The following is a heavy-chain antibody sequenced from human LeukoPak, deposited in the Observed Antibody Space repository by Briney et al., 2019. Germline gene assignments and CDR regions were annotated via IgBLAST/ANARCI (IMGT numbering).Heavy chain of an antibody. J-gene: IGHJ3*02. CDR2: IYYSGST. Sequence: SETLSLTCTVSGGSISSSSYYWGWIRQPPGKGLEWIGSIYYSGSTYYNPSLKSRVTISVDTSKNQFSLRLSSVTAADTALYYCARLRSRYSPPDAFDMWGQGTMVTVSS. CDR1: GGSISSSSYY. V-gene: IGHV4-39*07. CDR3: ARLRSRYSPPDAFDM. D-gene: IGHD3-16*02.